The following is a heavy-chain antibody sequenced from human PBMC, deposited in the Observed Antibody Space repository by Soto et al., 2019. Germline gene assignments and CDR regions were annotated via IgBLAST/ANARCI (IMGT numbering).Heavy chain of an antibody. Sequence: SETLSLTCTVSGGSISSYYWSWIRQPPGKGLEWIGYIYYSGSTNYNPSLKSRVTISVDTSKNQFSLKLSSVTAADTAVYYCARGTSGSPRSNLDYWGQGTLVTVSS. V-gene: IGHV4-59*01. CDR3: ARGTSGSPRSNLDY. CDR2: IYYSGST. CDR1: GGSISSYY. D-gene: IGHD1-26*01. J-gene: IGHJ4*02.